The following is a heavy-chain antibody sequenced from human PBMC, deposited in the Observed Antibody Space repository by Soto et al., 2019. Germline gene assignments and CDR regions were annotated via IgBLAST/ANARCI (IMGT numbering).Heavy chain of an antibody. J-gene: IGHJ6*02. CDR3: AREWYYYDSSGYYFPYYYGMDV. Sequence: ASVKVSCKASGYTFTSYYMHWVRQAPGQGLEWMGIINPSGGSTSYAQKFQGRVTMTRDTSTSTVYMELSSLRSEDTAVYYCAREWYYYDSSGYYFPYYYGMDVWGQGTTVTSP. CDR2: INPSGGST. V-gene: IGHV1-46*01. CDR1: GYTFTSYY. D-gene: IGHD3-22*01.